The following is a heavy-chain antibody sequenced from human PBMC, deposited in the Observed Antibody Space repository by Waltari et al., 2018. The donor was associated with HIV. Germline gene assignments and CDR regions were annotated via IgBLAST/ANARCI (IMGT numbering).Heavy chain of an antibody. J-gene: IGHJ4*02. D-gene: IGHD2-15*01. CDR2: IKQDGSEK. CDR3: ARWHNPSATRYYFDY. CDR1: GFTFSRYW. Sequence: EVQLVESGGGLVQPGGSLRLSCAASGFTFSRYWMSWVRRAPGKGLEWVANIKQDGSEKYYVDSVKGRFTISRDNAKNSLYLQMNSLRAEDTAVYYCARWHNPSATRYYFDYWGQGTLVTVSS. V-gene: IGHV3-7*01.